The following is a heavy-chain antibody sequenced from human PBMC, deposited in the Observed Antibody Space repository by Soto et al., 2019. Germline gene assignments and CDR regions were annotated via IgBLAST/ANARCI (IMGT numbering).Heavy chain of an antibody. CDR3: ASRPTTPCDY. Sequence: QVQLQESGPGLVKPSGTLSLTCAVSGGSISSSNWWSWVRQPPGKGLEWIGEIYHSGSTNYNPSLXCRVPISVDKSKTQFSLKLSSVTAAAPAVYYCASRPTTPCDYWGQGTLVTVSS. CDR2: IYHSGST. J-gene: IGHJ4*02. D-gene: IGHD2-2*01. CDR1: GGSISSSNW. V-gene: IGHV4-4*02.